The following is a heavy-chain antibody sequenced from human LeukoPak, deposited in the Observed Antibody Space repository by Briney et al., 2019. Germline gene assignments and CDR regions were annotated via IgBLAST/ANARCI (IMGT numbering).Heavy chain of an antibody. CDR2: INHSGST. J-gene: IGHJ4*02. Sequence: SETLSLTCAVFGGSLSGYHWTWIRRPPGKGLEWIGEINHSGSTNYNPSLKSRVTISVDTSKNQFSLKLSSVTAADTAVYYCASGYAHFDYWGQGTLVTVSS. V-gene: IGHV4-34*01. D-gene: IGHD2-8*01. CDR3: ASGYAHFDY. CDR1: GGSLSGYH.